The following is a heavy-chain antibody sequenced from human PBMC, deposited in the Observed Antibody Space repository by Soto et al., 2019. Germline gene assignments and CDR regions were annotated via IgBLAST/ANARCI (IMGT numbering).Heavy chain of an antibody. CDR3: AADSIAAAGTPYYYYGMVV. V-gene: IGHV1-58*01. CDR1: GFTFTISS. CDR2: IVVGSGNT. Sequence: GASVKVSCKASGFTFTISSVQWVRQARGQRLEWIGWIVVGSGNTNYAQKFQERVTITRDMSTSTAYMELSSLRSEDTAVYYCAADSIAAAGTPYYYYGMVVWGQGTTVTAP. J-gene: IGHJ6*02. D-gene: IGHD6-13*01.